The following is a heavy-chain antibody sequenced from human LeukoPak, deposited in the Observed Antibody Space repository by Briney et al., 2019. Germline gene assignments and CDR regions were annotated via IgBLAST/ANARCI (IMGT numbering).Heavy chain of an antibody. Sequence: GGSLRLSCAASGFTFSSYGMHWVRQAPGKGLEWVAVISGSGGSTYYADSVKGRFTISRDNSKNTLYLQMNSLRAEDTAVYYCAKGPPPPYYYYYYMDVWGKGTTVTVSS. V-gene: IGHV3-23*01. CDR2: ISGSGGST. CDR1: GFTFSSYG. J-gene: IGHJ6*03. CDR3: AKGPPPPYYYYYYMDV.